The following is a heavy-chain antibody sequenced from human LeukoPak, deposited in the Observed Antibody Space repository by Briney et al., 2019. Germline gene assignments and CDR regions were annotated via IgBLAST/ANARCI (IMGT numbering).Heavy chain of an antibody. J-gene: IGHJ4*02. CDR3: GRQAAPDY. Sequence: GGSVRLSCAASGFTFSSYSMNWVRQAPGKGLEWVSSISGSSSYIYYADSVKGRFTISRDNAKNSLYLQMNSLRAEDTAVYYCGRQAAPDYWGQGTLVTVSS. CDR1: GFTFSSYS. V-gene: IGHV3-21*01. D-gene: IGHD6-13*01. CDR2: ISGSSSYI.